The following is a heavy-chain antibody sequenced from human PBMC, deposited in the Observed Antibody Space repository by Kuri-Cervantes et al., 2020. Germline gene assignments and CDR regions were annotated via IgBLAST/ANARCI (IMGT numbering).Heavy chain of an antibody. J-gene: IGHJ4*02. Sequence: GESLKISCAASGFTFSSYAMSWVRQAPGKGLEWVSAISGSGGSTYYADSVKGRFTISRDNSKTTLYLQMNSLRAEDTAVYYCTTNSGYDNLGFWGQGTLVTVSS. V-gene: IGHV3-23*01. D-gene: IGHD5-12*01. CDR1: GFTFSSYA. CDR2: ISGSGGST. CDR3: TTNSGYDNLGF.